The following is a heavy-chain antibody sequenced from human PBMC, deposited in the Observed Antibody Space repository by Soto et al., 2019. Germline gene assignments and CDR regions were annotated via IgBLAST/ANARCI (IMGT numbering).Heavy chain of an antibody. V-gene: IGHV1-18*01. CDR2: ISAYNGNT. Sequence: ASVKVSCKASGYTFTSYGMSWVRQAPGQGLEWMGWISAYNGNTNYAQKLQGRVTMTTDTSTSTAYMELRSLRSDDTAVYYCARVPLLDIVVVPAATSDYYYYMDVWGKGTTVTVSS. CDR3: ARVPLLDIVVVPAATSDYYYYMDV. D-gene: IGHD2-2*01. CDR1: GYTFTSYG. J-gene: IGHJ6*03.